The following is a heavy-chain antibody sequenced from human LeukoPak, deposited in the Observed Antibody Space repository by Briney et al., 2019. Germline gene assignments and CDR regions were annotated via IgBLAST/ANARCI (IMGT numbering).Heavy chain of an antibody. D-gene: IGHD3-22*01. CDR1: GGSISSGGYY. Sequence: SETLSLTCTVSGGSISSGGYYWSWMRQPHGQGLEWVGYIYYSGSTYYNPSLKSRVTISVDTSKNQFSLKLSSVTAADTAVYYCAGSSGYYYVYWGQGTLVTVSS. CDR2: IYYSGST. CDR3: AGSSGYYYVY. J-gene: IGHJ4*02. V-gene: IGHV4-30-4*01.